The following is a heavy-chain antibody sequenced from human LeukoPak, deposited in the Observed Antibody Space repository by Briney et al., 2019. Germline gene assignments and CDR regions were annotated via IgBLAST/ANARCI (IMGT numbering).Heavy chain of an antibody. D-gene: IGHD4-23*01. V-gene: IGHV1-8*01. CDR2: MNPNSGNT. CDR1: GYTFTSYD. CDR3: ARGPNKSDGGNSGSAWFDP. J-gene: IGHJ5*02. Sequence: ASVKVSCKASGYTFTSYDINWVRQATGQGLEWMGWMNPNSGNTGYAQKFQCRVTMTRNTSISTAYMELSSLRSEDTAVYYCARGPNKSDGGNSGSAWFDPWGQGTLVTVSS.